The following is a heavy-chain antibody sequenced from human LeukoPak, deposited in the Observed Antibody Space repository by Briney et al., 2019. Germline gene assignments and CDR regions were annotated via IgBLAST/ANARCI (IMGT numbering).Heavy chain of an antibody. J-gene: IGHJ4*02. CDR2: ISYDGSNK. D-gene: IGHD1-1*01. CDR3: AKDFVQNGLQ. CDR1: GFTFSSYA. Sequence: PGGSLRLSCAASGFTFSSYAMHWVRQAPGKGLEWVAVISYDGSNKYYADSVKGRFTISRDNSKNTLYLQMNSLRAEDTAVYYCAKDFVQNGLQWGQGTLVTVSS. V-gene: IGHV3-30-3*01.